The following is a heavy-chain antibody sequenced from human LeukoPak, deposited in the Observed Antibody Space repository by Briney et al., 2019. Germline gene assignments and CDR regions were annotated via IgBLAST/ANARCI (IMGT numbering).Heavy chain of an antibody. D-gene: IGHD7-27*01. V-gene: IGHV3-7*01. CDR2: IKQDGSET. CDR1: WFTVWTNC. Sequence: PGGSLSLSCAASWFTVWTNCRTGVRQAPGKGLEWVANIKQDGSETYYVDSVKGRFTVSRDNPKNSLYLQMNSLRAEDSALLYYTIGGGSVTGDDYWGQGTLVTVSS. CDR3: TIGGGSVTGDDY. J-gene: IGHJ4*02.